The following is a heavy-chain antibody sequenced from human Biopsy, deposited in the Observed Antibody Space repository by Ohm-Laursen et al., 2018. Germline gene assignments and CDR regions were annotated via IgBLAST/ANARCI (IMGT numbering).Heavy chain of an antibody. CDR1: GDSIRNYY. CDR2: ISNSGNT. CDR3: ARRGSGGRSFDY. V-gene: IGHV4-59*08. D-gene: IGHD2-15*01. J-gene: IGHJ4*02. Sequence: SDTLSLTCTVSGDSIRNYYWSWIRQAPGKGLEWIGFISNSGNTNYNPSLKSRVTISADTSKNQFSLKLGSVTVADTAVFYCARRGSGGRSFDYWGQGSLVTVSS.